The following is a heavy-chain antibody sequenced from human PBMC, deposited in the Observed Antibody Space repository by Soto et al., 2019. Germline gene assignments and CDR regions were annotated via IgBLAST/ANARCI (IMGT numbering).Heavy chain of an antibody. CDR1: GFTFSSYG. V-gene: IGHV3-33*01. CDR3: ARNRRTKDTTLIGLKS. J-gene: IGHJ5*02. CDR2: IWYDGSNK. D-gene: IGHD1-26*01. Sequence: QVQLVESGGGVVQPGRSLRLSCAASGFTFSSYGMHWVRQAPGKGLEWVAVIWYDGSNKYYADSVKGRFTISRDNSKNTLYLQMNSLRAEDTAVYYCARNRRTKDTTLIGLKSWGQGTLVTVSS.